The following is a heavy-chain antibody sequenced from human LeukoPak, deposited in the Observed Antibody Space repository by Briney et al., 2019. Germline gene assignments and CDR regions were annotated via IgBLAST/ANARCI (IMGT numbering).Heavy chain of an antibody. J-gene: IGHJ4*02. CDR1: GFTFSNYA. CDR3: ARVVQPTTYYYDSSGSLPMTL. V-gene: IGHV3-11*01. CDR2: ISSSGSTI. Sequence: TTGGSLRLSCAASGFTFSNYAMLWVRQAPGKGLEWVSYISSSGSTIYYADSVKGRFTISRDNAKNSLYLQMNSLRAEDTAVYYCARVVQPTTYYYDSSGSLPMTLWGQGTLVTVSS. D-gene: IGHD3-22*01.